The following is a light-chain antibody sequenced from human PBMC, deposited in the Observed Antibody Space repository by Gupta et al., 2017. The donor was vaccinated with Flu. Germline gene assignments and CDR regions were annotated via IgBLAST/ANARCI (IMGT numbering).Light chain of an antibody. CDR2: GAS. V-gene: IGKV3-15*01. CDR1: ERISNK. Sequence: EIVLTQSPATVSVSPGDRATLSCRASERISNKIVWFQQKPGQPPRLLINGASIRATGIPVRFSGSGSGTEFTLIITRLQSEDFAFYYGKKDSDWPRTFGQGTKVEI. CDR3: KKDSDWPRT. J-gene: IGKJ1*01.